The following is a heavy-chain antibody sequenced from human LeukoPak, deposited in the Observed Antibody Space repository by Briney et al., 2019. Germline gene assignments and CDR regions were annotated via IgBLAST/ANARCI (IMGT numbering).Heavy chain of an antibody. V-gene: IGHV3-9*01. J-gene: IGHJ5*02. D-gene: IGHD2-2*02. CDR3: AKDIGSTVVPAVILLGWFDP. CDR1: GFTFDDYA. Sequence: PGGSLRLSCAASGFTFDDYAMHWVRQAPGKGLEWVSGISWNSGSIGYADSVKGRFTISRDNAKNSLYLQMNSLRAEDTALYYCAKDIGSTVVPAVILLGWFDPWGQGTLVIVSS. CDR2: ISWNSGSI.